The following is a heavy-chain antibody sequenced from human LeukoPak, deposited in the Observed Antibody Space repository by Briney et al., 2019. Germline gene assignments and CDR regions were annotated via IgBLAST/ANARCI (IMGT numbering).Heavy chain of an antibody. J-gene: IGHJ3*01. CDR2: ISYDGSNK. CDR1: GFTFSSYA. CDR3: ARDWGPNGVGPHGLGAH. D-gene: IGHD2-8*01. Sequence: GGSLRLSCAASGFTFSSYAMHWVRQAPGKGLEWVAVISYDGSNKYYADSVKGRFTISRDNSKNTLYLQMNSLRAEDTAVYYCARDWGPNGVGPHGLGAHWGQGTMVTVSS. V-gene: IGHV3-30-3*01.